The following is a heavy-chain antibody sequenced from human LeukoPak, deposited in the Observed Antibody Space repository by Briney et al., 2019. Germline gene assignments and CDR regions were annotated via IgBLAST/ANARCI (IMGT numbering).Heavy chain of an antibody. CDR1: GFTFITYN. CDR2: ISSSGDYI. Sequence: GGSLRLSCAASGFTFITYNMNWVRQAPGKGLEWVSSISSSGDYIYYTDSVKGRFTISRDNAKNSLYLQMNSLRAEDTAVYYCARLFWFGELWGGWFDPWGQGTLVTVSS. V-gene: IGHV3-21*01. J-gene: IGHJ5*02. D-gene: IGHD3-10*01. CDR3: ARLFWFGELWGGWFDP.